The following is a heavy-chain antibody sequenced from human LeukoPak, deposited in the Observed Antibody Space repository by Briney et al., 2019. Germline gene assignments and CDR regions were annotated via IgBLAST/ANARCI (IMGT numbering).Heavy chain of an antibody. Sequence: GRSLRLSCAASGFTFSSYAMHWVRHAPGKGLEWVAVISYDGSNKYYADSVKGRFTISRDNSKNTLYLQMNSLRAEDTAVYYCARVRYYYDSSGLPQYWGQGTLVTVSS. CDR3: ARVRYYYDSSGLPQY. J-gene: IGHJ4*02. V-gene: IGHV3-30*04. D-gene: IGHD3-22*01. CDR1: GFTFSSYA. CDR2: ISYDGSNK.